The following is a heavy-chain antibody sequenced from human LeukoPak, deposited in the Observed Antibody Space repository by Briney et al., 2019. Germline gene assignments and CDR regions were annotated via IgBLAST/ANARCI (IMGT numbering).Heavy chain of an antibody. CDR1: GGTFSSYA. J-gene: IGHJ4*02. D-gene: IGHD3-22*01. V-gene: IGHV1-69*04. CDR2: IIPILGIA. Sequence: ASVKVSCKASGGTFSSYAISWVRQAPGQGLEWMGRIIPILGIANYAQKFQGRVTITADKSTSTAYMELSSLRSEDTAVYYCAGGSNMDSSGYWDYWGQGTLVTVSS. CDR3: AGGSNMDSSGYWDY.